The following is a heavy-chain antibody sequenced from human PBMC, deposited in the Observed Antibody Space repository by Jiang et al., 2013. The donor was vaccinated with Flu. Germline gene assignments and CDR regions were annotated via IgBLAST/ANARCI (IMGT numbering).Heavy chain of an antibody. J-gene: IGHJ5*02. D-gene: IGHD4-17*01. CDR2: IYWDDDK. Sequence: KPTQTLTLTCTFSGFSLNTYGVSVGWIRQPPGKALEWLALIYWDDDKHYSPSLKSRVTITKDTSKNQVVLTMTNMDPVDTATYYCARNEADYGSYCRLDPWGQGILVTVSS. CDR3: ARNEADYGSYCRLDP. V-gene: IGHV2-5*02. CDR1: GFSLNTYGVS.